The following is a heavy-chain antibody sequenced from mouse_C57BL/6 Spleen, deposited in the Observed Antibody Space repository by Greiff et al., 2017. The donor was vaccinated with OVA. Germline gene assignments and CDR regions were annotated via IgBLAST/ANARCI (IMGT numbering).Heavy chain of an antibody. J-gene: IGHJ3*01. V-gene: IGHV5-4*01. CDR3: ARDGDDVYLSWFAY. CDR2: ISNGGSNT. Sequence: EVQLQESGGGLVKPGGSLKLSCAASGFTFSSYAMSWVRQTPDKRLEWVATISNGGSNTYYPANVKGRFTISRDNAKNNLYLQMSHLKSEDTAMYYCARDGDDVYLSWFAYWGQGTLVTVSA. CDR1: GFTFSSYA. D-gene: IGHD2-3*01.